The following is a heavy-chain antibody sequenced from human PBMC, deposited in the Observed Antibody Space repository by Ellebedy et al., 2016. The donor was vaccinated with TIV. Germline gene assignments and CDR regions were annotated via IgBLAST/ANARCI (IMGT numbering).Heavy chain of an antibody. D-gene: IGHD3-10*01. CDR3: ARDGYGSGLNYYYGMDV. J-gene: IGHJ6*02. CDR1: GGSISSYY. V-gene: IGHV4-4*07. Sequence: MPSETLSLTCTVSGGSISSYYWSWIRQPAGKGLEWIGRIYTSGSTNYNPSLKSRVTMSVDTSKNQFSLKLSSVTAADTAVYYCARDGYGSGLNYYYGMDVWGQGTTVTVSS. CDR2: IYTSGST.